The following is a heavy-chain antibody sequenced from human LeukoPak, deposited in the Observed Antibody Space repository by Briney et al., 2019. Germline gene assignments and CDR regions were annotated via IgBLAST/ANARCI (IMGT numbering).Heavy chain of an antibody. CDR1: GYSFTNYW. Sequence: GESLKISCKGSGYSFTNYWIGWVRQMPGKGLEWVGIVYPGDSDPKYSPSFQGQVTISADKSISAAYLQWSSLKASDTAMYYCARQDIGTAYCSGDSCKPRGLYYFDYWGQGTLVTVSS. CDR3: ARQDIGTAYCSGDSCKPRGLYYFDY. V-gene: IGHV5-51*01. CDR2: VYPGDSDP. J-gene: IGHJ4*02. D-gene: IGHD2-15*01.